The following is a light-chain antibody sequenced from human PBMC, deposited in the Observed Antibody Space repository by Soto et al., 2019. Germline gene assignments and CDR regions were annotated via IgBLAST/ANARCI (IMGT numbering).Light chain of an antibody. Sequence: DIQMTQSPSSLSASVGDRVNITCRASQSISTYLNWYQQKSGNAPKLLIYDVSTLQTGVPSRFSGSGSGTDFTLTISSLQPEDFATYDCQQSYISPRTFGQGTKVEIK. CDR2: DVS. CDR1: QSISTY. CDR3: QQSYISPRT. J-gene: IGKJ1*01. V-gene: IGKV1-39*01.